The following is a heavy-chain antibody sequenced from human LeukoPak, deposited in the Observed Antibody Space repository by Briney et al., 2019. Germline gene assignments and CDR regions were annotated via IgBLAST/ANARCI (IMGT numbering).Heavy chain of an antibody. CDR1: GGSFSGYY. J-gene: IGHJ4*02. Sequence: PSETLSLTCAVYGGSFSGYYWSWIRQPPGKGLEWIGEINHSGSTNYNPSLKSRVTISVDTSKNQFSLKLSSVTAADTAVYYCARSGRWLQLGEYYFDYWGQGTLVTVSS. V-gene: IGHV4-34*01. CDR3: ARSGRWLQLGEYYFDY. CDR2: INHSGST. D-gene: IGHD5-24*01.